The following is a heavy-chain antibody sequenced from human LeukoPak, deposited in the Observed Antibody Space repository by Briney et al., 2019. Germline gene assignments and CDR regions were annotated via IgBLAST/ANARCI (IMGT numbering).Heavy chain of an antibody. D-gene: IGHD2-21*02. Sequence: ASVKVSCKASGGTLSSYAISRVRQAPGQGLEWMGRIIPILGIANYAQKFQGRVTITADKSTSTAYMELSSLRSEDTAVYYCAGRLGDSIDYWGQGTLVTVSS. J-gene: IGHJ4*02. CDR2: IIPILGIA. V-gene: IGHV1-69*04. CDR3: AGRLGDSIDY. CDR1: GGTLSSYA.